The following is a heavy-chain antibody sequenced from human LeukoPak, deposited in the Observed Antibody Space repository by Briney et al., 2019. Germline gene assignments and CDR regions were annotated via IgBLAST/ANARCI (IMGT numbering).Heavy chain of an antibody. Sequence: GGSLRLSCAASGFTFRSYWMSWVRQAPGKGLQWVANIKQDGSERYYVDSVKGRFTISRDNAKNSLYLQMNSLRAEDTAVYYCARDFSVLPVAIQLGGDYWGQGTLVTVSS. V-gene: IGHV3-7*01. D-gene: IGHD2-2*02. CDR1: GFTFRSYW. J-gene: IGHJ4*02. CDR2: IKQDGSER. CDR3: ARDFSVLPVAIQLGGDY.